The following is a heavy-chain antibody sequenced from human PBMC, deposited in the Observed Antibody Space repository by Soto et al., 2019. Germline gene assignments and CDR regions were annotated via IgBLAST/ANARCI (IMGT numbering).Heavy chain of an antibody. Sequence: GGSLRLSCAASGFTFSSYAMSWVRQAPGKVLEWVSAISGSGGSTYYADSVKGRFTISRDNSKNTLYLQMNSLRAEDTAVYYCAKVYSSSWSKNGDYWGQGTLVTVSS. CDR1: GFTFSSYA. J-gene: IGHJ4*02. D-gene: IGHD6-13*01. CDR2: ISGSGGST. V-gene: IGHV3-23*01. CDR3: AKVYSSSWSKNGDY.